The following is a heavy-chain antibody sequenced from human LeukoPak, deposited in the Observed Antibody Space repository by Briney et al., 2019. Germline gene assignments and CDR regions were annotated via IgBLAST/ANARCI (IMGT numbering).Heavy chain of an antibody. D-gene: IGHD1-26*01. CDR1: GYTFTGYY. V-gene: IGHV1-2*02. Sequence: AASVKVSCKASGYTFTGYYMHWVRQAPGQGLEWMGWINPNSGGTNYAQKFQGRVTMTRDTSINTAYMELSRLRSDDTAVYYCARVVSGSYFPFDYWGQGTLVTVS. CDR3: ARVVSGSYFPFDY. J-gene: IGHJ4*02. CDR2: INPNSGGT.